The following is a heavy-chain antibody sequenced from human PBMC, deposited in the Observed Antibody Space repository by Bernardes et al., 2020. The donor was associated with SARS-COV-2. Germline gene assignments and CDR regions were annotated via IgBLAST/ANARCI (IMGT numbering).Heavy chain of an antibody. CDR1: FPLSWYS. D-gene: IGHD2-2*01. CDR2: ISRSRRYK. CDR3: ASNEKGYCSSTSCYLSFSSRHQTPYFQH. V-gene: IGHV3-21*01. Sequence: GGALRPPLGSLWFPLSWYSMKWVPPAPGEGVEVGSSISRSRRYKNQPDPGKGRLPISRDNAKNSLYLQMNSLRAEDTAVYYCASNEKGYCSSTSCYLSFSSRHQTPYFQHWGQGTLVTVSS. J-gene: IGHJ1*01.